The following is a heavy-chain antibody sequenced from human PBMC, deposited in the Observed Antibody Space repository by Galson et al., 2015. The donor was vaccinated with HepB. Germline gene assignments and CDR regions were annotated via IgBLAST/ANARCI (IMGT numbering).Heavy chain of an antibody. CDR3: ARRRGGYFDWFYGMDV. V-gene: IGHV5-51*01. Sequence: QPGAEVKKPGESLKISCKGSGYSFISYWIGWVRQMPGKGLEWMGIIYPGDSDTRYSPSFQGQVTISADKSISTAYLQWSSLKASDTATYYCARRRGGYFDWFYGMDVWGQGTTVTVSS. CDR2: IYPGDSDT. J-gene: IGHJ6*02. D-gene: IGHD3-9*01. CDR1: GYSFISYW.